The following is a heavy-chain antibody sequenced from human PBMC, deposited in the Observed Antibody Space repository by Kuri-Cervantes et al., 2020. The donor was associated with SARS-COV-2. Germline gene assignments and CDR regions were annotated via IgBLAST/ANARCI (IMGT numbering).Heavy chain of an antibody. D-gene: IGHD3-10*01. J-gene: IGHJ5*02. CDR3: ARDLWSVVRGVIARWFDP. V-gene: IGHV1-2*02. CDR1: GHTFTGYY. CDR2: SNPNSGGT. Sequence: ASVKVSCKASGHTFTGYYMHWVRQAPGQGLEWMGWSNPNSGGTNYAQKFQGRVTMTRDTSISTAYMELSRLRSDDTAVYYCARDLWSVVRGVIARWFDPWGQGTLVTVSS.